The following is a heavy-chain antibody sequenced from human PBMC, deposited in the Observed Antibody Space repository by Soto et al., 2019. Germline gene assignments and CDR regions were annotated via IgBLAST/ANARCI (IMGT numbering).Heavy chain of an antibody. CDR2: ISFDGSNK. D-gene: IGHD6-19*01. CDR3: ARDLRDASGWFSPGY. CDR1: GFTFSRYA. J-gene: IGHJ4*02. Sequence: ESGGGVVQPGRSLRLSCAASGFTFSRYAIHWVRQTPGKGLEWVALISFDGSNKFHADSVKGRFTVSRDNSKNTLYLHMNSLGTEDTAVYYCARDLRDASGWFSPGYWGQGTLVTVSS. V-gene: IGHV3-30-3*01.